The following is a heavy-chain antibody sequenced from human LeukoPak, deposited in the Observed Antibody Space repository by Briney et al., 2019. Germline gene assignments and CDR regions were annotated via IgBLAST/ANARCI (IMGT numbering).Heavy chain of an antibody. Sequence: SETLSFTCTVSGGSISSYYWSWIRQPPGKGLEWIGYIYYSGSTNYNPSLKSRVTISVDTSENQFSLKLSSVTAADTAVYYCARVPYEDYYDSSGYIKALDAFDIWGQGTMVTVSS. J-gene: IGHJ3*02. V-gene: IGHV4-59*01. CDR2: IYYSGST. CDR3: ARVPYEDYYDSSGYIKALDAFDI. D-gene: IGHD3-22*01. CDR1: GGSISSYY.